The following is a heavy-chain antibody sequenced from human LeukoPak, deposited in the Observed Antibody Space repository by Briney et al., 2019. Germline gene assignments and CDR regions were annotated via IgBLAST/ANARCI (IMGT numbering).Heavy chain of an antibody. CDR2: IIPIFGTA. CDR1: GGTFSSYA. J-gene: IGHJ4*02. V-gene: IGHV1-69*05. Sequence: SVKVSCKASGGTFSSYAISWVRQAPGQGLEWMGGIIPIFGTANYAQKFQGRVTITTDESTSTAYMELSSLRSEDTAVYYCARGVYYYDSSGYHYFDYWGQGTLATVSS. CDR3: ARGVYYYDSSGYHYFDY. D-gene: IGHD3-22*01.